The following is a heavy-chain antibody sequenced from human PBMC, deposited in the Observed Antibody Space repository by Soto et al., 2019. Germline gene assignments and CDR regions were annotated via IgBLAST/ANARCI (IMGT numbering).Heavy chain of an antibody. CDR1: GGSISSSSYY. Sequence: SETLSLTCTVSGGSISSSSYYWGWIRQPPGKGLEWIGSIYYSGSTYYNPSLKSRVTISVDTSKNQFSLKLSSVTAADTAVYYCARSPTGTEYYYGMDVWGQGTTVTV. D-gene: IGHD2-8*02. CDR3: ARSPTGTEYYYGMDV. V-gene: IGHV4-39*01. J-gene: IGHJ6*02. CDR2: IYYSGST.